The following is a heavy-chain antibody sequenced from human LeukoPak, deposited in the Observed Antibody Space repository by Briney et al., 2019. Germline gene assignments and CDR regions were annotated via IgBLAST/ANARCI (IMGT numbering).Heavy chain of an antibody. Sequence: SETLSLTCTVSGGSISSSSYYWGWIRQPPGKGLGWIGSIYYSGSTYYNPSLKSRVTISVDTSKNQLSLKLSSVTAADTAVYYCARVKAEDYYDSSGYFGYWGQGTLVTVSS. D-gene: IGHD3-22*01. CDR1: GGSISSSSYY. CDR2: IYYSGST. J-gene: IGHJ4*02. V-gene: IGHV4-39*07. CDR3: ARVKAEDYYDSSGYFGY.